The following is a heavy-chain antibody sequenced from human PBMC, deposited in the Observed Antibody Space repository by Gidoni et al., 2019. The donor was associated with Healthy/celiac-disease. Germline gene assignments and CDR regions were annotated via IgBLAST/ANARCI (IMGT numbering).Heavy chain of an antibody. Sequence: QVQLVQSGAEVKKPGASVKVSCKVSGYTLTELSMHWVRQAPGKGLEWMGGFDPEDGETIYAQKFQGRVTMTEDTSTDTAYMELSSLRSEDTAVYYCATVSMNSGSYPVGDDAFDIWGQGTMVTVSS. D-gene: IGHD1-26*01. V-gene: IGHV1-24*01. CDR3: ATVSMNSGSYPVGDDAFDI. J-gene: IGHJ3*02. CDR1: GYTLTELS. CDR2: FDPEDGET.